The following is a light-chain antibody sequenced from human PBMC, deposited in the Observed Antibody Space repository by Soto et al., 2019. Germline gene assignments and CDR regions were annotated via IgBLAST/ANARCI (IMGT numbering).Light chain of an antibody. CDR1: QSILYSSNNKNH. CDR3: QQYYTTPWT. Sequence: DIVMTQSPDSLAVSLGERATINCKSSQSILYSSNNKNHLAWYQQKAGQPPKLLIYWASTRESGVPDRFSGSGSGTYFTLTISSLQAEDVAVYYCQQYYTTPWTFGQGTKVEIK. V-gene: IGKV4-1*01. CDR2: WAS. J-gene: IGKJ1*01.